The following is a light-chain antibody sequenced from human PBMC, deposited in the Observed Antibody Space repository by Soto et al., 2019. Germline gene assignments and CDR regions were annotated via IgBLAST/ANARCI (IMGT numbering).Light chain of an antibody. V-gene: IGLV2-14*01. CDR2: EVN. J-gene: IGLJ1*01. Sequence: QSALTQPASLSGSPGQSITISCTGTSSDIGAYDYVSWFQQHPGKAPKLMISEVNNRPSGVSNRFPGSKSGNTASLTISGLQAEDEADYYCSSYTSSSTLYVFGTGTKVTVL. CDR1: SSDIGAYDY. CDR3: SSYTSSSTLYV.